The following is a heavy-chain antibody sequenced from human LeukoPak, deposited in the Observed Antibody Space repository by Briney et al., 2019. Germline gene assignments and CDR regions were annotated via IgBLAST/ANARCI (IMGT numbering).Heavy chain of an antibody. CDR3: ARGREIHGGSDTKLDDY. CDR1: GYSFTDYY. CDR2: ISPRSGDT. Sequence: ASVKVSCKASGYSFTDYYMHWVRQAPGQGLEGMGWISPRSGDTSYAQKFQGRVTMTRDTSINTVDMDLSGLTSDDTAVFYCARGREIHGGSDTKLDDYWGQGTLVTVSS. V-gene: IGHV1-2*02. J-gene: IGHJ4*02. D-gene: IGHD3-10*01.